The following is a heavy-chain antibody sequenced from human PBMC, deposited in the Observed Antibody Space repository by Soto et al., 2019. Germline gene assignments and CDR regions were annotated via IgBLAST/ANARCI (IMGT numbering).Heavy chain of an antibody. V-gene: IGHV3-21*01. CDR3: ARVEAVAGTGDY. CDR1: GFTFSSYS. D-gene: IGHD6-19*01. J-gene: IGHJ4*02. Sequence: EVQLVESGGGLVKPGGSLRLSCAASGFTFSSYSMYWVRQSPGKGLEWVSSISSSSSYIYYADSVKGRFTISRDNAKNSLYLQMNSLRAEATALYYCARVEAVAGTGDYWGQGTLVTVSS. CDR2: ISSSSSYI.